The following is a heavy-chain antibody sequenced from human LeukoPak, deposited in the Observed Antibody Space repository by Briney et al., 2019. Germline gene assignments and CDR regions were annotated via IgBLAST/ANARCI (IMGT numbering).Heavy chain of an antibody. J-gene: IGHJ4*02. D-gene: IGHD5-12*01. CDR3: ARGGGHTAFDY. V-gene: IGHV7-4-1*02. CDR1: GYTFTNYA. Sequence: ASMKVSCKASGYTFTNYAINWVRQAPGQGLEWMGWISTDTGNPTYVQGFTGRFVFSLDTSVSTAYLQISSLKAEDTAVYYCARGGGHTAFDYWGQGTLVTVSS. CDR2: ISTDTGNP.